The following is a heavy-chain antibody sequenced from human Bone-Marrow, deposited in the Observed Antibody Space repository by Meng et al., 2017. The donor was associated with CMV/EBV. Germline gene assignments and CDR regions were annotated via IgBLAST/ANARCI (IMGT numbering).Heavy chain of an antibody. CDR2: ISAYNGNT. J-gene: IGHJ4*02. Sequence: ASVKVSCKASGYTFTSYGISWVRQAPGQGLEWMGWISAYNGNTNYAQKLQGRVTMTTDTSTSTAYMELSRLRSDDTAVYYCARVPAWSGSYDDLDYWGQGTLVTVSS. CDR3: ARVPAWSGSYDDLDY. CDR1: GYTFTSYG. D-gene: IGHD1-26*01. V-gene: IGHV1-18*01.